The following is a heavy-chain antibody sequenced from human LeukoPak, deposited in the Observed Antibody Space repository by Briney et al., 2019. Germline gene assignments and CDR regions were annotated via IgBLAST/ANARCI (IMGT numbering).Heavy chain of an antibody. CDR3: ARVYGYGDYNWFDP. CDR2: IYYSGST. J-gene: IGHJ5*02. V-gene: IGHV4-39*07. CDR1: GGSISSSSYY. Sequence: SETLSLTCTVSGGSISSSSYYWGWIRQPPGKGLEWIGNIYYSGSTYYNPSLKSRVTISVDTSKNQFSLKLSSVTAADTAVYYCARVYGYGDYNWFDPWGQGTLVTVSS. D-gene: IGHD4-17*01.